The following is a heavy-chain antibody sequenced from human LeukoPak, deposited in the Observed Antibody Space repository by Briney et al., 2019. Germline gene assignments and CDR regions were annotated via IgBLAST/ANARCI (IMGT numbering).Heavy chain of an antibody. Sequence: ASVKVSCKASGYTFTSYGISWVRQAPGQGLEWMGWMNPNSGRTGYAQNFQGRITITRNTSISTAYMELSSLRSEDTAVYYCTRETSSRYFDYWGQGTLVTVSS. J-gene: IGHJ4*02. V-gene: IGHV1-8*03. CDR1: GYTFTSYG. CDR3: TRETSSRYFDY. CDR2: MNPNSGRT.